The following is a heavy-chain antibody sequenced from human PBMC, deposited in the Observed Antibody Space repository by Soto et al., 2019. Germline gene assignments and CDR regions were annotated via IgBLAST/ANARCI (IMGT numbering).Heavy chain of an antibody. Sequence: EVLLVESGGGLVQPDRPLRLSCEASGFNFENYAMHWVRQAPGKGLEWVSANRWNSGQLDYAGSVRGRFTISRDNGKNSLYLEMNSLRPDDTALYFCAKDKSTGEYSYYRYMDVWGRGTTVIVSS. V-gene: IGHV3-9*01. J-gene: IGHJ6*03. CDR2: NRWNSGQL. CDR3: AKDKSTGEYSYYRYMDV. CDR1: GFNFENYA. D-gene: IGHD4-17*01.